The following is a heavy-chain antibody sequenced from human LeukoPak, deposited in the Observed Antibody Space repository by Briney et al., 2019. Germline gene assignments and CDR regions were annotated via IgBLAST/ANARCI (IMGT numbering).Heavy chain of an antibody. V-gene: IGHV3-21*04. J-gene: IGHJ4*02. CDR1: GFTFSGYS. Sequence: GGSLRLSCTASGFTFSGYSMNWIRQAPGKGLEWVSSFGSRSTSIYHAGSVKGRFAISRDNAKNSLYLQMNSLRAEDTAVYYCAKASGPADYYDSSGYYYPTGYFDYWGQGTLVTVPS. CDR2: FGSRSTSI. CDR3: AKASGPADYYDSSGYYYPTGYFDY. D-gene: IGHD3-22*01.